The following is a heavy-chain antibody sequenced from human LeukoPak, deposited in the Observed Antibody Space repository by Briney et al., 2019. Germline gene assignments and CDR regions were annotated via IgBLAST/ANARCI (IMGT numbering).Heavy chain of an antibody. CDR2: IYYSGST. D-gene: IGHD4-17*01. J-gene: IGHJ5*02. V-gene: IGHV4-39*07. Sequence: SETLSLTCTVSGGSISSSSYYWGWIRQSPGKGLEWIGSIYYSGSTYYNPSLKSRVTISVDTSKNQFSLKLTSVTAADTAVYYCARALYGDYERYGNWFDPGAREPWSPSPQ. CDR3: ARALYGDYERYGNWFDP. CDR1: GGSISSSSYY.